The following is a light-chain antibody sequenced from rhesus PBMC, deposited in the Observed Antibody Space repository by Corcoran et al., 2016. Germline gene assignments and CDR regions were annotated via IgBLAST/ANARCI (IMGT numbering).Light chain of an antibody. CDR3: QQGNSHPWT. CDR2: STA. V-gene: IGKV1-32*02. CDR1: QDIANY. J-gene: IGKJ1*01. Sequence: DIQMSQSPSSLSASVGDRVTITCRASQDIANYLSWYQQKAGKAPKLLIYSTASLASGVPSRFSGSGSGTDFTLTIRSLQPEDFATYYCQQGNSHPWTFGQGTKVDIK.